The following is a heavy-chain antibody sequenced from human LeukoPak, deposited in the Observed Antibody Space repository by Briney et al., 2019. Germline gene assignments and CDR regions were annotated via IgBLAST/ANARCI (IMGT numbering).Heavy chain of an antibody. CDR1: GFTFSGSA. Sequence: GGSLRLSCAASGFTFSGSAMSWVRQAPGEGLEWVSLISYSGTNSYYTDSVRGRFTISRDNSKDTLFLQMNSLRAEDTAIYYCGVNMKFSTWGLGTMVTVSS. CDR3: GVNMKFST. V-gene: IGHV3-23*01. J-gene: IGHJ3*01. CDR2: ISYSGTNS. D-gene: IGHD2/OR15-2a*01.